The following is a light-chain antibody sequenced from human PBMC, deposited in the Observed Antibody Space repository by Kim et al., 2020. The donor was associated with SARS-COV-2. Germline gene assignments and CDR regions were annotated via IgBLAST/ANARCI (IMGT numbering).Light chain of an antibody. CDR2: AAS. J-gene: IGKJ5*01. CDR3: QKYNSALGVT. CDR1: KGISNY. V-gene: IGKV1-27*01. Sequence: AVGDRVTITCRTSKGISNYLAWYQQKPGKVPKLLIYAASTLQSGVPSRLSGSGSGTDFTLTISSLQPEDVATYYCQKYNSALGVTFGQGTRLEIK.